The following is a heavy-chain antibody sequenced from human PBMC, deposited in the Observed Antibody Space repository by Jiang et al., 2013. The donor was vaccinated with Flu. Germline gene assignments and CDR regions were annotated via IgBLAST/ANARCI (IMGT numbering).Heavy chain of an antibody. CDR3: VRSYYDTRGYYPFDS. CDR1: GYY. D-gene: IGHD3-22*01. Sequence: GYYWSWIRQHPGKGLEWIGHISYSGSTYYNPSLQSGPTISVATSKNQFSLKLSSVTAADTAVYYCVRSYYDTRGYYPFDSWGRGTLVTVSS. V-gene: IGHV4-31*02. J-gene: IGHJ4*02. CDR2: ISYSGST.